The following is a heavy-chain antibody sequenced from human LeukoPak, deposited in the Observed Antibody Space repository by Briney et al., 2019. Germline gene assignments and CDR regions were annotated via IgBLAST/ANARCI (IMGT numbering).Heavy chain of an antibody. J-gene: IGHJ6*03. CDR1: GGSISRGGYS. D-gene: IGHD3-16*01. CDR2: IYYSGST. CDR3: ARAGGFAGYMDV. V-gene: IGHV4-61*08. Sequence: PSQTLSLTCAVSGGSISRGGYSWSWIRQPPGKGLEWIGYIYYSGSTNYNPSLKSRVTISVDTSKNQFSLKLSSVTAADTAVYYCARAGGFAGYMDVWGKGTTVTVSS.